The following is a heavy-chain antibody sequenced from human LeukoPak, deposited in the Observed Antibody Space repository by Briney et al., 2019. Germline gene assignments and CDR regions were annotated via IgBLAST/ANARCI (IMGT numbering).Heavy chain of an antibody. D-gene: IGHD6-6*01. CDR2: IKQDGSEI. Sequence: GGSLRLSCAASGFTFSTYWMSWVRQAPRKGLEWVASIKQDGSEIHYVDSVKGRYTISRDNAKNSLYLQMNSLRAEDTAVYYCAKLIAPRTIYDYWGQGTLVTVSS. CDR1: GFTFSTYW. J-gene: IGHJ4*02. V-gene: IGHV3-7*01. CDR3: AKLIAPRTIYDY.